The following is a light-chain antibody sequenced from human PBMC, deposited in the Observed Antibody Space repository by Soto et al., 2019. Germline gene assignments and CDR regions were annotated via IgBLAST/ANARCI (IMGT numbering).Light chain of an antibody. CDR2: GAS. CDR1: QSVAANY. J-gene: IGKJ5*01. Sequence: EVVLTQSPATRSGSPGERGTLSCRASQSVAANYLAWYQQKRGQALRLLIYGASSRATGIADRFSGSGSGTDFTLTISRLEPEDFAVYYCQQYGSLITCGQGTRLEIK. CDR3: QQYGSLIT. V-gene: IGKV3-20*01.